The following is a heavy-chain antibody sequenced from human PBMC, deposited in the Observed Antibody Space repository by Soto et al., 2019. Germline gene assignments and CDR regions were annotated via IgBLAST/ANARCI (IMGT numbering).Heavy chain of an antibody. D-gene: IGHD7-27*01. CDR1: GFTFSNYW. V-gene: IGHV3-74*03. Sequence: EVQLVESGGGLVQPGGSRRLSCAASGFTFSNYWIHWVRQVPGKGLVWVSRVNSDGTSTSYADFVKGRFTITRDNAKNTVYLQMDNLGADDTAVYYCTRGGTTTTYWGLFSYWGQGALVAVSS. J-gene: IGHJ4*02. CDR3: TRGGTTTTYWGLFSY. CDR2: VNSDGTST.